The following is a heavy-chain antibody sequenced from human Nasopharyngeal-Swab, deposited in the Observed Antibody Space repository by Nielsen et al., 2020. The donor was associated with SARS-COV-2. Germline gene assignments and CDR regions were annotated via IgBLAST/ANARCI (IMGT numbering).Heavy chain of an antibody. CDR2: INGDGREK. CDR1: GFTFNTYH. D-gene: IGHD2-8*01. Sequence: GESLKISCAASGFTFNTYHMSWVRQTPGKGLEWVAHINGDGREKYYVDSLKGRFIISRDNAQNSLHLQMTSLGAEDTAVYYCARDQGYCANGGCYTVLDFWGQGTLVTVSS. J-gene: IGHJ4*02. CDR3: ARDQGYCANGGCYTVLDF. V-gene: IGHV3-7*04.